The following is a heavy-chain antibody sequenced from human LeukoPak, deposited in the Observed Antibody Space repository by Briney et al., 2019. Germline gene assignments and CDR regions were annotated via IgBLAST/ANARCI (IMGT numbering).Heavy chain of an antibody. CDR2: IIPIFGTA. CDR3: ARRLYYYGSGIGDAFDI. D-gene: IGHD3-10*01. J-gene: IGHJ3*02. Sequence: SVKVSCKASGGTFSSYAISWVRQAPGQGLEWMGGIIPIFGTANYAQKFQGRVTITADKSTSTAYMELSSLRSEDTAVYYCARRLYYYGSGIGDAFDIWGQGTMVTVSS. CDR1: GGTFSSYA. V-gene: IGHV1-69*06.